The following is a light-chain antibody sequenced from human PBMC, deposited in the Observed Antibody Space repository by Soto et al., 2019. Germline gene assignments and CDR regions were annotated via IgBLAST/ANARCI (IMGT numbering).Light chain of an antibody. Sequence: NFMLTQPHSVSESPGKTVTISCTRSSGSIASNYVQWYQQRPGSAPTTVVYEDNQRPSGVPDRFSGSIDSSSNSASLTISGLETEDEADYYCQSCDSSIVVFGGGTQLTVL. CDR3: QSCDSSIVV. J-gene: IGLJ2*01. CDR1: SGSIASNY. CDR2: EDN. V-gene: IGLV6-57*04.